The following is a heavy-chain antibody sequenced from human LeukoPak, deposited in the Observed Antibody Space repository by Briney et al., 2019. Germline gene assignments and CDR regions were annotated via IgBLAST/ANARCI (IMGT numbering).Heavy chain of an antibody. CDR2: IGGSSDFT. CDR1: GFTFSTYA. CDR3: AKADRGWGVITKD. J-gene: IGHJ4*02. D-gene: IGHD3-10*01. Sequence: GGSLRLSCAASGFTFSTYAMSWVRQAPGKGLEWVSAIGGSSDFTYYAEYVKGRFTISRDNSKKTLYLQMNSLRAEDTAVYYCAKADRGWGVITKDWGQGTLVTVSS. V-gene: IGHV3-23*01.